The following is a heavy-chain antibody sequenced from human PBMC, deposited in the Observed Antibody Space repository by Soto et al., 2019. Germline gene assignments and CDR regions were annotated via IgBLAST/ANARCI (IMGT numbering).Heavy chain of an antibody. CDR2: INTSNDNK. Sequence: ASVKVSCKASGYTFTNYGMSWVRQAPGEGLEWVGWINTSNDNKLYAQKLQGRLTLTTDTSTSTAYMDLTTLRSDDTSVYFCARDPGAASFDFLAQGTLVTVSS. CDR1: GYTFTNYG. V-gene: IGHV1-18*01. CDR3: ARDPGAASFDF. J-gene: IGHJ4*02. D-gene: IGHD2-15*01.